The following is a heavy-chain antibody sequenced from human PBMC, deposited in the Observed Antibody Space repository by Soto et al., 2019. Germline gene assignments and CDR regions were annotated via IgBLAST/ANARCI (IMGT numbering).Heavy chain of an antibody. CDR2: IIPIFGTA. D-gene: IGHD6-19*01. CDR1: GGTFSSYA. V-gene: IGHV1-69*05. CDR3: ARDRGSSGWYEPGFDP. Sequence: QVQLVQSGAEVKKPGSSVKVSCKASGGTFSSYAISWVRQAPGQGLEWMGGIIPIFGTANYAQKFQGRVTITTDEATSTDYMELSNLRSEDTAVYYCARDRGSSGWYEPGFDPWGQGTLVTVSS. J-gene: IGHJ5*02.